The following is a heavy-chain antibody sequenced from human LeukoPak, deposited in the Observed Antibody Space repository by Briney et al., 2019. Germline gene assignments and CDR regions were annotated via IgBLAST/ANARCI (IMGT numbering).Heavy chain of an antibody. CDR1: GFTFSSYG. D-gene: IGHD3-9*01. Sequence: PGGSLRLSCVASGFTFSSYGMHWVRQAPGKGLEWVAVISYDGSNKYYADSVKGRFTISRDNSKNTLYLQMNSLRAEDTAVYYCALVTGDYWGQGTLVTVSS. CDR3: ALVTGDY. V-gene: IGHV3-30*03. J-gene: IGHJ4*02. CDR2: ISYDGSNK.